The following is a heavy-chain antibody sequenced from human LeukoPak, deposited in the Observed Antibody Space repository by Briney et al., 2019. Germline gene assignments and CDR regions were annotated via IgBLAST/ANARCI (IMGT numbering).Heavy chain of an antibody. J-gene: IGHJ4*02. CDR2: IYYSGST. CDR1: GYSISSGYY. D-gene: IGHD5-24*01. V-gene: IGHV4-38-2*02. CDR3: ARHLWLQDPFDY. Sequence: PSETLSLTCTVSGYSISSGYYWGWIRQPPGKGLEWIGSIYYSGSTYYNPPLKSRVTISVDTSKNQFSLKLSSVTAADTAVFYCARHLWLQDPFDYWGQGALVTVSS.